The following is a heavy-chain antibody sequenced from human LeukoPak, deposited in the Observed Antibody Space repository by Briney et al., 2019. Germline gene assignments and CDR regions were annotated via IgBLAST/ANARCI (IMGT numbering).Heavy chain of an antibody. CDR1: GGSISSYY. CDR2: IYYSGST. V-gene: IGHV4-59*01. J-gene: IGHJ4*02. CDR3: ARSYCGGDCYSEALDY. Sequence: SETLSLTCTVSGGSISSYYWSWIRQPPGKGQEWIGYIYYSGSTNYNPSLKSRVTISVDTSKNQFSLKLSSVTAADTAVYYCARSYCGGDCYSEALDYWGQGTLVTVSS. D-gene: IGHD2-21*02.